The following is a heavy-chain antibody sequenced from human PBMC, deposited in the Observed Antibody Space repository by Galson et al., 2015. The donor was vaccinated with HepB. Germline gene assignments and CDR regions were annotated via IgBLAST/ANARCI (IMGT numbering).Heavy chain of an antibody. V-gene: IGHV1-2*02. CDR2: VKPNNGAT. CDR1: GYTFTDHY. Sequence: SVKVSCKASGYTFTDHYIHWVRQAPGQGLEWMGWVKPNNGATNYAQMFQDRVSMTRDRSISTAYMELSSLRSDDTALYYCARDRGLSGVVGFMDVWGQGTTVTVAS. D-gene: IGHD3-3*01. CDR3: ARDRGLSGVVGFMDV. J-gene: IGHJ6*02.